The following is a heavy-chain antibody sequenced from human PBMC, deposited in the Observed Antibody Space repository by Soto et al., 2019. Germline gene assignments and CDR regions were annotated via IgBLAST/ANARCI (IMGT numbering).Heavy chain of an antibody. CDR3: AKDKGPTTFLAFDI. CDR1: GFTFDDYA. V-gene: IGHV3-9*01. Sequence: EVQLVESGGGLVQPGRSLRPSCAASGFTFDDYAMHWVRQAPGKGLEWVSGISWNSGSIGYADSVKGRFTISRDNAKNSLYLQMNSLRAEDTALYYYAKDKGPTTFLAFDIWGQGTMVTVSS. D-gene: IGHD4-17*01. J-gene: IGHJ3*02. CDR2: ISWNSGSI.